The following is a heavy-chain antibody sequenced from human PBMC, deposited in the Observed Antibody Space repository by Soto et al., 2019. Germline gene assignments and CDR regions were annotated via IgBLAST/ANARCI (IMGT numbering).Heavy chain of an antibody. CDR3: ARDSGSGSYYNPSDY. D-gene: IGHD3-10*01. CDR1: GFTFSSYS. V-gene: IGHV3-21*01. CDR2: ISSSSSYI. J-gene: IGHJ4*02. Sequence: EVQLVESGGGLVKPGGSLRLSCAASGFTFSSYSMNWVRQAPGKGLEWVSSISSSSSYIYYADSVKGRFTISRDNPKNSLYLQINSLRAEDTAVYYCARDSGSGSYYNPSDYWGQGTLVTVFS.